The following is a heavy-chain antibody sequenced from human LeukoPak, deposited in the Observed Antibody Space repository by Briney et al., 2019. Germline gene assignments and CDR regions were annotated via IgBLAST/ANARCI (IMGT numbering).Heavy chain of an antibody. CDR1: GDSLTSGSRY. D-gene: IGHD4-17*01. Sequence: PSETLSLTYTVSGDSLTSGSRYWSWIPQPAGKGLEWVGHFYSSTRATYNPSLESRVTISGDTAKNQFSLKLDLVTAADTAVYFCARCMSELDYGDYAYYYHMDVWGKGTTVTVSS. J-gene: IGHJ6*04. V-gene: IGHV4-61*09. CDR3: ARCMSELDYGDYAYYYHMDV. CDR2: FYSSTRA.